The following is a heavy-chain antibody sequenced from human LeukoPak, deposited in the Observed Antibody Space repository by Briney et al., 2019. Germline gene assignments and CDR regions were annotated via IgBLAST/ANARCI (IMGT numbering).Heavy chain of an antibody. Sequence: ASVKVSCKASGYTFTGYYMHWVRQAPGQGLEWMGWINPNSGGTNYAQKFQGRVTMTRDTSISTAYMELSRLRSDDTAVYYCARIHRRDGYNFDYWGQGTLVTVSS. V-gene: IGHV1-2*02. CDR2: INPNSGGT. D-gene: IGHD5-24*01. J-gene: IGHJ4*02. CDR3: ARIHRRDGYNFDY. CDR1: GYTFTGYY.